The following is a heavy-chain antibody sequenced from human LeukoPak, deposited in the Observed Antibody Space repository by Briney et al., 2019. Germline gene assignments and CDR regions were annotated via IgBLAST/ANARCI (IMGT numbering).Heavy chain of an antibody. D-gene: IGHD3-10*01. V-gene: IGHV3-23*01. Sequence: AGGSLRLSCAASGFTFSSYAMSWVRQAPGKGLDWVSTISGDGTETFYADSVRGRYTISRDNSKNSLYLQMSSLRAGDTAVYYCAKGGHYSFFDYWGQGTLVTVSS. CDR3: AKGGHYSFFDY. J-gene: IGHJ4*02. CDR1: GFTFSSYA. CDR2: ISGDGTET.